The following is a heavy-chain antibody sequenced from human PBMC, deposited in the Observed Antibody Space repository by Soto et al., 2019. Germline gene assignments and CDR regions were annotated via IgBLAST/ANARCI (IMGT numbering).Heavy chain of an antibody. CDR2: IKQDGSEK. D-gene: IGHD5-12*01. Sequence: GGSLRLSCAASGFTFSSYWMSWVRQAPGKGLEWVANIKQDGSEKYYVDSVKGRFTISRDNAKNSLYLQMNSLRAEDTAVYYCARDPGGYDLIQVIFDYWGQGTLVTVSS. CDR1: GFTFSSYW. CDR3: ARDPGGYDLIQVIFDY. J-gene: IGHJ4*02. V-gene: IGHV3-7*05.